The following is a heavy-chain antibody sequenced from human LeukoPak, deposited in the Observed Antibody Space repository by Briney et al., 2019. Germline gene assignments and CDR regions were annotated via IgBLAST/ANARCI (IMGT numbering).Heavy chain of an antibody. CDR1: GYSISSGYY. CDR2: IYHSGST. V-gene: IGHV4-38-2*02. D-gene: IGHD3-3*01. CDR3: ARADYDFWSGYSGYHFDY. J-gene: IGHJ4*02. Sequence: SETLSLTCTVSGYSISSGYYWGWIRQPPGKGLEWIGSIYHSGSTYYNPSLKSRVTISVDTSKNQFSLKLSSVTAADTAVYYCARADYDFWSGYSGYHFDYWGQGTLVTVSS.